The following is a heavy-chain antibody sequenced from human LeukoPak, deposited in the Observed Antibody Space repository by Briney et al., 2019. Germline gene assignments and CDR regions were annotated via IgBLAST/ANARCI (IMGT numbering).Heavy chain of an antibody. D-gene: IGHD2-15*01. CDR2: IYYSGST. J-gene: IGHJ4*02. CDR1: GGSISSGDYY. Sequence: EPSETLSLTCTVSGGSISSGDYYWSWIRQPPGKGLEWIGYIYYSGSTCYNPSLKSRVTISVDTSKNQFSLKLSSVTAADTAVYYCARYRLLTPMYYFDYWGQGTLVTVSS. CDR3: ARYRLLTPMYYFDY. V-gene: IGHV4-30-4*01.